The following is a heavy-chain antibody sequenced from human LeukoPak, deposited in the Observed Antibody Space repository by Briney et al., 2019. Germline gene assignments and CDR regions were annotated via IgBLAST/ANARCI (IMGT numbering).Heavy chain of an antibody. Sequence: ASVKVSCKASGYTFTGYYMHWVRQAPGQGLEWMGWINPNSGDTNYAQKFQGRVTMARDTSINTVSMQLSRLTSDDTAAYYCATGAGSHYGDWGQGTLVTVSS. J-gene: IGHJ4*02. CDR3: ATGAGSHYGD. CDR2: INPNSGDT. V-gene: IGHV1-2*02. CDR1: GYTFTGYY. D-gene: IGHD1-26*01.